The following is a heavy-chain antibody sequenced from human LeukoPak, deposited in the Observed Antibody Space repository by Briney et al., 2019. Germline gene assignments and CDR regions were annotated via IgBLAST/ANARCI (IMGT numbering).Heavy chain of an antibody. CDR1: GYTFSDEY. D-gene: IGHD5-18*01. V-gene: IGHV1-2*02. CDR3: ARDGDSPMVDFDY. Sequence: ASVKVSCKASGYTFSDEYMYWVRQAPGQGLGWMGWINTKSGDTRYAQKFQGRVTMTRDTSIGTIFMELSGLRSDDTGVYYCARDGDSPMVDFDYWGQGTLVTVSS. CDR2: INTKSGDT. J-gene: IGHJ4*02.